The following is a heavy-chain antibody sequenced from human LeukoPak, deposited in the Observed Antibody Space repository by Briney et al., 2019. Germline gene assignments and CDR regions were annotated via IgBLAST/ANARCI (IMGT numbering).Heavy chain of an antibody. CDR2: IYYSGST. J-gene: IGHJ3*02. V-gene: IGHV4-59*08. Sequence: SETLSLTCTVSGGSISSYYWSWIRQPPGKGLEWIGYIYYSGSTNYNPSLKGRVTISVDTSKNQFSLKLSSVTAADTAVYHCARSRAYRDAFDIWGQGTMVTVSS. CDR1: GGSISSYY. CDR3: ARSRAYRDAFDI.